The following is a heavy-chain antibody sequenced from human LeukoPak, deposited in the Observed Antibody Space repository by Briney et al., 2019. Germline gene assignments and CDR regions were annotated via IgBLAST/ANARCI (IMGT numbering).Heavy chain of an antibody. CDR3: ARDRIAAPDDFDY. Sequence: GASVKVSCKASGYTFTDYYMHWVRQAPGQGLEWMGRINPNSGDTNCAQKFQGRVTMTRDTSINTAHVEVSRLTSDDTAVYYCARDRIAAPDDFDYWGPGTPVTVSS. D-gene: IGHD6-13*01. CDR2: INPNSGDT. J-gene: IGHJ4*02. V-gene: IGHV1-2*02. CDR1: GYTFTDYY.